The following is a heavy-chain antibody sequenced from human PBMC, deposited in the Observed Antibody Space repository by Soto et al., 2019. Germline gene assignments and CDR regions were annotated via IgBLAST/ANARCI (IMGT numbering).Heavy chain of an antibody. D-gene: IGHD2-2*01. J-gene: IGHJ6*02. CDR3: ARVGHIVVVPAAEHHYKSYYYYYGMDV. CDR1: GYTFTSYG. V-gene: IGHV1-18*01. Sequence: QVQLVQSGAEVKKPGASVKVSCKASGYTFTSYGISWVRQAPGQGLEWMGWISAYNGNTNYAQKLQGRVTMPTDTSTSTAYMELRSLRSDDTAVYYCARVGHIVVVPAAEHHYKSYYYYYGMDVWGQGTTVTVSS. CDR2: ISAYNGNT.